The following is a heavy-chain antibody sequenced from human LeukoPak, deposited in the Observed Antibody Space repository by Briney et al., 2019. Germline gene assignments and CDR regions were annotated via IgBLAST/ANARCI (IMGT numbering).Heavy chain of an antibody. CDR3: ARTSLYATNHDAFDI. CDR1: GYTFTNYE. V-gene: IGHV1-8*01. Sequence: GASVKVSCKTSGYTFTNYEINWVRQASGQGLEWMGWMNPNNDNTAYAQKFQGRVTMTRDSSISTAYMGLSSLTSEDTAVYYCARTSLYATNHDAFDIWGQGTMVTVSS. D-gene: IGHD2-8*01. CDR2: MNPNNDNT. J-gene: IGHJ3*02.